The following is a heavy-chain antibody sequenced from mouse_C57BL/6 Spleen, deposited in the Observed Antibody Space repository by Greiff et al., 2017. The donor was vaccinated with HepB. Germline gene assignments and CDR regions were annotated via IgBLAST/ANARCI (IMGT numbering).Heavy chain of an antibody. CDR1: GFTFSDYY. Sequence: EVHLVESEGGLVQPGSSMKLSCTASGFTFSDYYMAWVRQVPEKGLEWVANINYDGSSTYYLDSLKSRFIISRDNAKNILYLQMSSLKSEDTATYYCARDDGYSLGAMDYWGQGTSVTVSS. CDR3: ARDDGYSLGAMDY. V-gene: IGHV5-16*01. D-gene: IGHD2-3*01. J-gene: IGHJ4*01. CDR2: INYDGSST.